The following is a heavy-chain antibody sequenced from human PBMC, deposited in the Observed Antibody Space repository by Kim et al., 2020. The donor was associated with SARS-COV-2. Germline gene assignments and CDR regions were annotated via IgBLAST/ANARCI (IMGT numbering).Heavy chain of an antibody. V-gene: IGHV3-9*01. D-gene: IGHD4-4*01. CDR3: AKDAGSKTWYYFDN. CDR2: ITWNSVDI. J-gene: IGHJ4*02. CDR1: GFTFDDHA. Sequence: GGSLRLSCAASGFTFDDHAMHWVRQAPGKGLEWVSTITWNSVDIGYADSVKGRFTISRDNAKNSLYLQMNSLRPEDTALYYCAKDAGSKTWYYFDNWGQGTLVTVSS.